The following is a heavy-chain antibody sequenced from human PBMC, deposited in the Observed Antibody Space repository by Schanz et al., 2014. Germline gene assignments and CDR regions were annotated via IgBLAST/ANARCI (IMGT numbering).Heavy chain of an antibody. CDR2: LTEGGGGT. Sequence: EVHLLESGGGLVQPGGSLRLSCVASGFNFYTSAMTWVRQAPGKGLEWVSGLTEGGGGTYYTDAVKGRFTISRDSSKNTLYLQMNSLRADDTAVYYCAKHVRSLTGNDYWGQGTLVTVSS. D-gene: IGHD3-9*01. J-gene: IGHJ4*02. CDR3: AKHVRSLTGNDY. CDR1: GFNFYTSA. V-gene: IGHV3-23*01.